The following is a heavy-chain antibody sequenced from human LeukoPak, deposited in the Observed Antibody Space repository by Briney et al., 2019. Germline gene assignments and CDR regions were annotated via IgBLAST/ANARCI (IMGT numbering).Heavy chain of an antibody. V-gene: IGHV1-2*02. CDR3: ASQRDYGDYYNWFDP. Sequence: ASVKVSCKASGYTFTGYYMHWVRQAPGQGLEWMGWINPNSGGTNYAQKFQGRVTMTRDTSISTAYMELSRLRSDDTAVYYCASQRDYGDYYNWFDPWGQGTLVTVSS. CDR1: GYTFTGYY. D-gene: IGHD4-17*01. J-gene: IGHJ5*02. CDR2: INPNSGGT.